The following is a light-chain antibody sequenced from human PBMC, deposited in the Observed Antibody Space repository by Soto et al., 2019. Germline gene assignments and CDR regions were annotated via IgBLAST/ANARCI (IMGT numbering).Light chain of an antibody. V-gene: IGKV1-5*03. CDR1: HGIRND. CDR2: KAS. CDR3: QHYNSYSEA. J-gene: IGKJ1*01. Sequence: IQMKQSPSSLSASVGDRVTITCRASHGIRNDLGWYQQKPGKAPKLLIYKASTLKSGVPSRFSGSGSGTEFTLTISGLQPDDFATYYCQHYNSYSEAFGQGTKVDIK.